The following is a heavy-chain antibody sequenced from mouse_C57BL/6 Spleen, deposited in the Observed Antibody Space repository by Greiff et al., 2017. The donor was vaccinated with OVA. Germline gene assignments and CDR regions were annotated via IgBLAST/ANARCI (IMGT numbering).Heavy chain of an antibody. V-gene: IGHV1-80*01. J-gene: IGHJ1*03. CDR3: ARRGYGRIYWYFDV. CDR1: GYAFSSYW. Sequence: VQLQESGAELVKPGASVKISCKASGYAFSSYWMNWVKQRPGKGLEWIGQIYPGDGDTNYNGKFKGKATLTADKSSSTAYMQLSSLTSEDSAVYFGARRGYGRIYWYFDVWGTGTTVTVSS. CDR2: IYPGDGDT. D-gene: IGHD1-1*01.